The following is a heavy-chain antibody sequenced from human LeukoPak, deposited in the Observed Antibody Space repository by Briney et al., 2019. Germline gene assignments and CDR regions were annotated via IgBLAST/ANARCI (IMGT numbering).Heavy chain of an antibody. Sequence: PSATLSLTCAVYGGSFSGYYWNWIRQPPVKGLEWIGEINPSGGTKNNPSLKSRVSISVDMSKKQFSLKLSSETAADTAVYYCSRGGSMYGMDVWGQGTTVTVSS. CDR1: GGSFSGYY. CDR3: SRGGSMYGMDV. V-gene: IGHV4-34*01. D-gene: IGHD2-8*01. CDR2: INPSGGT. J-gene: IGHJ6*02.